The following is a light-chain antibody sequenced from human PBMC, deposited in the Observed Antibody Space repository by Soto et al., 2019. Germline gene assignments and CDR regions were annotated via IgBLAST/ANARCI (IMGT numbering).Light chain of an antibody. Sequence: DIQMTQSPSTLSASVGDRVTITCRASQSISSWLAWYQQKPGKAPKLLIYDTSSLESGVPSRFSGSGSGTEFTLTISSLQPDDFAIYDGQQYSSYWTCGQGPKVDIK. J-gene: IGKJ1*01. CDR2: DTS. CDR3: QQYSSYWT. CDR1: QSISSW. V-gene: IGKV1-5*01.